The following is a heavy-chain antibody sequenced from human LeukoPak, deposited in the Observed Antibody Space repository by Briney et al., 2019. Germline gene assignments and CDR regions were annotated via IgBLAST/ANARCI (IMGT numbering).Heavy chain of an antibody. CDR3: ARLYAVVTAHDAFDI. V-gene: IGHV4-34*01. CDR1: GGSFSGYY. D-gene: IGHD2-21*02. Sequence: SETLSLTCAVYGGSFSGYYWSWIRQPPGKGLGWIGEINHSGSTNYNPSLKSRVTISVDTSKNQFSLKLSSVTAADTAVYYCARLYAVVTAHDAFDIWGQGTMVTVSS. CDR2: INHSGST. J-gene: IGHJ3*02.